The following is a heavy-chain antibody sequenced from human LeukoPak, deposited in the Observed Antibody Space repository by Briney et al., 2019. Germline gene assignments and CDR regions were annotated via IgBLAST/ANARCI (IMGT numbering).Heavy chain of an antibody. V-gene: IGHV4-39*01. CDR1: CGSISSDIYY. Sequence: IPSETLSLTCTVSCGSISSDIYYWGWIRQPPGKGLEWIGSIYYSGSTYYNPSLKSRVIISVDTSKNQFSLKLSSVTAADTAVYYCVRHPPHCSAGSCYSGYNWFDAWGQGTLVTVSS. D-gene: IGHD2-15*01. CDR2: IYYSGST. CDR3: VRHPPHCSAGSCYSGYNWFDA. J-gene: IGHJ5*02.